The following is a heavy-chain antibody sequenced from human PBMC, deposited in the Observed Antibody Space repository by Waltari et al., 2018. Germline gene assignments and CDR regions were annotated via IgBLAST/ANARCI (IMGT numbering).Heavy chain of an antibody. J-gene: IGHJ4*02. CDR2: IYSGGTT. Sequence: EVQLVESGGGLIQPGGSLHLTCAASGVPVSSHSLHWVRQAQGKGLEWVSVIYSGGTTYYADSVKGRFTITRDNSKNTVYLQLNSLTVEDTAVYYCAREHYGGGFWGQGTLVTVSS. D-gene: IGHD4-17*01. CDR3: AREHYGGGF. CDR1: GVPVSSHS. V-gene: IGHV3-53*01.